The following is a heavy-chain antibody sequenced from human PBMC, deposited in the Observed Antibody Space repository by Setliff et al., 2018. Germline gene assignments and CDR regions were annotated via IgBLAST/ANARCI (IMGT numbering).Heavy chain of an antibody. CDR2: ITGGGGST. CDR1: GFTFSNYA. D-gene: IGHD2-15*01. CDR3: VKDRYCSDASCSPDYFDY. J-gene: IGHJ4*02. V-gene: IGHV3-23*01. Sequence: PGGSLRLSCAASGFTFSNYAMSWVRRAPGKGLAWVSGITGGGGSTYYADPVKGRFTVSRENSKNTLYLQMNSLRAEDTAVYYCVKDRYCSDASCSPDYFDYWGQGTLVTVSS.